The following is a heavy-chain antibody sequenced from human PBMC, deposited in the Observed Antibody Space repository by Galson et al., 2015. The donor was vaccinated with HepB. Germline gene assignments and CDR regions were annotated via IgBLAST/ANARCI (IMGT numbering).Heavy chain of an antibody. J-gene: IGHJ3*02. CDR1: GGTFSSYA. V-gene: IGHV1-69*06. D-gene: IGHD3-16*01. CDR3: AKRIMITFGGEDAFDI. CDR2: IIPIFGTA. Sequence: SVKVSCKASGGTFSSYAISWVRQAPGQGLEWMGGIIPIFGTANYAQKFQGRVTITADKSTSTAYMELSSLRSEDTAVYYCAKRIMITFGGEDAFDIWGQGTMVTVSS.